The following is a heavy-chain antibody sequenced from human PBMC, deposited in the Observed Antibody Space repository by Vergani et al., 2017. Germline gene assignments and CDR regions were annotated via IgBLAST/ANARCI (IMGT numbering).Heavy chain of an antibody. V-gene: IGHV3-33*01. CDR2: IWYDGSNK. Sequence: QVQLVESGGGVVQPGRSLRLSCAASGFTFSSYGMHWVRQAPGKGLEWVAVIWYDGSNKYYADSVKGRFTISRDNSKNTLYLQMNSLRAEDTAVYYCARDWGHSGYLLWYFDYWGQGTLVTVSS. CDR3: ARDWGHSGYLLWYFDY. D-gene: IGHD5-12*01. CDR1: GFTFSSYG. J-gene: IGHJ4*02.